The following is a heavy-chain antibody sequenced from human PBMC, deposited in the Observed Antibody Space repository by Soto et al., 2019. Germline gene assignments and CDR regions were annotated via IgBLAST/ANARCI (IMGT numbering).Heavy chain of an antibody. D-gene: IGHD3-16*01. V-gene: IGHV3-30*18. Sequence: QVQLVESGGGVVQPGRSLRLSCAASGFTFSSYGMHWVRQAPGKGLEWVAVISYDGSNKYYADSVKGRFTISRDNSKNTLYLQMNSLRAEDTAVYYCAKDGGFGRVGDYYYYGMDVWGQGTTVTVSS. CDR2: ISYDGSNK. CDR3: AKDGGFGRVGDYYYYGMDV. J-gene: IGHJ6*02. CDR1: GFTFSSYG.